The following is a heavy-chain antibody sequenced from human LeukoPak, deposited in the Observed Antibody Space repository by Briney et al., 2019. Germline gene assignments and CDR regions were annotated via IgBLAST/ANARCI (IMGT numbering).Heavy chain of an antibody. D-gene: IGHD2-2*01. J-gene: IGHJ4*02. V-gene: IGHV4-34*01. CDR3: ARGDCSSTSCYSYY. Sequence: SETLSLTCVVYGGSFSGYYWSWIRQPPGKGLEWIGEINHSGSTNYNPSLKSRVTISVDTSKNQFSLKLSSVTAADTAVYYCARGDCSSTSCYSYYWGQGTLVTVSS. CDR1: GGSFSGYY. CDR2: INHSGST.